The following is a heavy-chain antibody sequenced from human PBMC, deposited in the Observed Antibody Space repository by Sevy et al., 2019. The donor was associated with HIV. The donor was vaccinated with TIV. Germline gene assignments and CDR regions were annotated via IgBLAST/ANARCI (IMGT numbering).Heavy chain of an antibody. CDR2: ISPHNGDT. Sequence: ASVKVSCKASGYSFTSYRITWVRQAPGKGLEWVGWISPHNGDTNYAQRVQDRVTMITDTSTTTASLELRSLTSEDTAVYYGARSYCSGGRCYSLAYWGQGTLVTVSS. J-gene: IGHJ4*02. CDR3: ARSYCSGGRCYSLAY. CDR1: GYSFTSYR. D-gene: IGHD2-15*01. V-gene: IGHV1-18*01.